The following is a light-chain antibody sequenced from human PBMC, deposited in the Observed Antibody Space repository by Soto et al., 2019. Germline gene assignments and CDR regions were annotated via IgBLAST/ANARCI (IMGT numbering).Light chain of an antibody. CDR1: QGISNW. J-gene: IGKJ2*01. CDR2: AAS. CDR3: QQSDRFPHT. Sequence: DIQMTQSPSSVSASVGDRVTITCRASQGISNWLAWYQQKAGQAPKLLIYAASGLHSGVPSRFSGSGSGTDFTLTISSLQPEDFSTYFWQQSDRFPHTFGRGTKLEI. V-gene: IGKV1-12*01.